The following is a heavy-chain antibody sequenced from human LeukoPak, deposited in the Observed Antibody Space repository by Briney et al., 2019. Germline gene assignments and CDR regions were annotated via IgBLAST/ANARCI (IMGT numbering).Heavy chain of an antibody. CDR2: ISAYNGNT. V-gene: IGHV1-18*01. CDR3: AKAGVYSSSEHYWFDP. CDR1: RYTLTSYA. J-gene: IGHJ5*02. Sequence: ASVKVSCVASRYTLTSYAISWGRQAPGQGLEWMGWISAYNGNTNYAQKLQGRVTMTTDTSTSTAYMELRSIRAEDTAVYYCAKAGVYSSSEHYWFDPCGQGTLVTVSS. D-gene: IGHD6-6*01.